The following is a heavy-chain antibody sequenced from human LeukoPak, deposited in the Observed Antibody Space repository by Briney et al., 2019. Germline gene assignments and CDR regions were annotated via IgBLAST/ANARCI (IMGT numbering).Heavy chain of an antibody. D-gene: IGHD3-10*01. CDR2: IYTSGST. CDR3: ARVERFEENAFDI. J-gene: IGHJ3*02. Sequence: TLALTCRVCDGSSGSDDCSCSRQPAEKGLAWIGRIYTSGSTNYNPSLKSRVTMSVDTSKNQFSLKLSSVTAADTAVYYCARVERFEENAFDIWGQGTMVTVSS. V-gene: IGHV4-4*07. CDR1: DGSSGSDD.